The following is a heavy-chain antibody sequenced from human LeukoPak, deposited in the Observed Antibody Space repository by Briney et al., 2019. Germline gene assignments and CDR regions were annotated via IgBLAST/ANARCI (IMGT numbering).Heavy chain of an antibody. CDR3: VKGPRPDITVAHTVED. V-gene: IGHV3-23*01. CDR1: GFIFSNYA. D-gene: IGHD6-19*01. CDR2: ISSRGDST. Sequence: GGSLRLSCAASGFIFSNYAMSWVRQVPGRGLEWVSTISSRGDSTYVADSVKGRFTISRDNSKNSLYLQMNTVRAEDTAVYYCVKGPRPDITVAHTVEDWGQGTLVTVSS. J-gene: IGHJ4*02.